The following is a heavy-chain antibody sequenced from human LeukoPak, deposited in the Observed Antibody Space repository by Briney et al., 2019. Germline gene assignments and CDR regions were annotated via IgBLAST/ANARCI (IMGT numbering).Heavy chain of an antibody. CDR3: AELGITMIEGV. CDR2: ICSSGSTI. Sequence: GGSLRLSCAASGFTFCSYEMKWVRQGPGAGLEWVSYICSSGSTIYYAHSVKGRFTISRDNAKNSLYLQMNTLRAEDTAVYYCAELGITMIEGVWGKGTTVTISS. D-gene: IGHD3-22*01. CDR1: GFTFCSYE. V-gene: IGHV3-48*03. J-gene: IGHJ6*04.